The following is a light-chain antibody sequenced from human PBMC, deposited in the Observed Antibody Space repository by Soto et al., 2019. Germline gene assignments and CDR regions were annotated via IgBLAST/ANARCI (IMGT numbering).Light chain of an antibody. J-gene: IGLJ1*01. Sequence: SALTQPASVSGSPGQSITISCTGTSSDVGSYKYVSWYQQHPGKAPKLMIYDVSNRPSGVSNRFSGSKSGNTASLTISGLRAEDEADYYCNAYTTSSTIVFGTGTKITVL. CDR2: DVS. V-gene: IGLV2-14*03. CDR1: SSDVGSYKY. CDR3: NAYTTSSTIV.